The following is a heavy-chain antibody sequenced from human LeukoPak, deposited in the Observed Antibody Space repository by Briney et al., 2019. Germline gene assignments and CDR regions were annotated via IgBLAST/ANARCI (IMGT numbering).Heavy chain of an antibody. CDR2: INHSGST. CDR3: ARLSSGYYSVPFDY. CDR1: GGSFSGYY. V-gene: IGHV4-34*01. Sequence: SETLSLTCAGYGGSFSGYYWSWIRQPPGKGLEWIGEINHSGSTNYNPSLKSRVTISVDTSKNQFSLKLSSVTAADTAVYYCARLSSGYYSVPFDYWGQGTLVTVSS. J-gene: IGHJ4*02. D-gene: IGHD3-22*01.